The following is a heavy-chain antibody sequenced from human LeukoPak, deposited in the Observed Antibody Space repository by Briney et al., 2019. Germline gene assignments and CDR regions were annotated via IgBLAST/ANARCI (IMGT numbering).Heavy chain of an antibody. CDR3: ARGLAAAGFRGFDP. Sequence: ASVKVSCKVSGYTLTELSMHWVRQVPGKGLEWMGGFDPEDGETIYAQKFQGRVTITADESTSTAYMELSSLRSEDTAVYYCARGLAAAGFRGFDPWGQGTLVTVSS. J-gene: IGHJ5*02. V-gene: IGHV1-24*01. D-gene: IGHD6-13*01. CDR2: FDPEDGET. CDR1: GYTLTELS.